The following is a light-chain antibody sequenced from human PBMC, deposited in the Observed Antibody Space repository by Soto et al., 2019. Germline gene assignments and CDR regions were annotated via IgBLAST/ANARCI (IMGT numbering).Light chain of an antibody. Sequence: QTVLTQPASVSGSPGQSITISCTGTSSDVGSYDLFSWYQQRPGKAPKLMIYEGTKRPSGVSIRFSGSKSGNTASLTISGLQAEDEADYYCCSYAGSSTFVLGTGTKVTVL. V-gene: IGLV2-23*03. CDR2: EGT. CDR3: CSYAGSSTFV. J-gene: IGLJ1*01. CDR1: SSDVGSYDL.